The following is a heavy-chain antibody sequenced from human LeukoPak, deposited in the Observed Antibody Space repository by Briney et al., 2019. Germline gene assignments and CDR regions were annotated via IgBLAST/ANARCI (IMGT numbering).Heavy chain of an antibody. V-gene: IGHV4-61*02. J-gene: IGHJ4*02. CDR2: IYTSGST. CDR1: GGSISSGSYY. Sequence: SQTLSLTCTVSGGSISSGSYYWSWIRQPAGKGLEWIGRIYTSGSTNYNPSLKSRVTISVDTSKNQFSLKLSSVTAADTAVYYCARLLWFGELTEGIDYWGQGTLVAVSS. CDR3: ARLLWFGELTEGIDY. D-gene: IGHD3-10*01.